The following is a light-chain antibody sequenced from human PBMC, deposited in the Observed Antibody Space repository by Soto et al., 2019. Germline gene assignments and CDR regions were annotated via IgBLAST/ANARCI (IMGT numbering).Light chain of an antibody. CDR1: QSVSSY. J-gene: IGKJ4*01. V-gene: IGKV3-11*01. CDR3: QQHTDWVT. Sequence: EIVLTQSPATLSLSPGERATLSCRASQSVSSYLAWYQQKPGQAPRLLIYEASNRATGIPARFSGSGSGTDFTLTISSLEPEDFAVYYCQQHTDWVTFGGGTKVEIK. CDR2: EAS.